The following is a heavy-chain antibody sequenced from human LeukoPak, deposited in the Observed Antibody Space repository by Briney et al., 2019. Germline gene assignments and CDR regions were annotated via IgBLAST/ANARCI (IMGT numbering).Heavy chain of an antibody. D-gene: IGHD4-23*01. CDR1: GFSFSSYA. CDR3: ARLRNVGGNPHPFNV. CDR2: ITSTGRYI. J-gene: IGHJ3*01. Sequence: PGGSLRLSCAASGFSFSSYAMTWVRQAPGKGLEWVSSITSTGRYIFYADSLKGRFTISRDNAKKSLYPQMNSLRAEDTAVYYCARLRNVGGNPHPFNVWGQGTTVTVSS. V-gene: IGHV3-21*01.